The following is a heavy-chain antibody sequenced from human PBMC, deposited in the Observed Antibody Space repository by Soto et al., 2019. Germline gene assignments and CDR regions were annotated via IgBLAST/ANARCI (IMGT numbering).Heavy chain of an antibody. CDR3: ARDPTMRGYFHFDP. CDR2: ISSTTI. Sequence: KTGGSLRLSCAASGFLFSDHYMTWIRQAPGKGPEWISYISSTTIFYADSVRGRFTVSRDPAKNSLHLQMNSLRAEDTAIYYCARDPTMRGYFHFDPWGQGTLVTVSS. J-gene: IGHJ5*02. V-gene: IGHV3-11*01. D-gene: IGHD2-15*01. CDR1: GFLFSDHY.